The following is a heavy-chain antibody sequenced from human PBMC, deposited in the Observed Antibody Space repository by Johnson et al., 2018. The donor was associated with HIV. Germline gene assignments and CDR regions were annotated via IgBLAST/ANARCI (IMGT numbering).Heavy chain of an antibody. CDR1: GFTFDDYA. CDR2: LSWNSGSI. J-gene: IGHJ3*02. Sequence: VQLVESGGGLVQPGRSLRLSCAASGFTFDDYAMHWVRQAPGKGLEWVSGLSWNSGSIGYADSVQGRFTISRDNAKNSLYLQMNSLRAEDTALYYCAKGWTTVTTRLDAFDIWGQGTMVTVSS. V-gene: IGHV3-9*01. D-gene: IGHD4-11*01. CDR3: AKGWTTVTTRLDAFDI.